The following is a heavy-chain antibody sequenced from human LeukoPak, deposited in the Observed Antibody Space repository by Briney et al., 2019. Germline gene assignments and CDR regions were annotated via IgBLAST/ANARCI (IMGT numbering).Heavy chain of an antibody. CDR1: GYTFTGYY. CDR3: AREAYCSSTSCYGFDY. V-gene: IGHV1-2*04. J-gene: IGHJ4*02. D-gene: IGHD2-2*01. Sequence: ASVKVSCKASGYTFTGYYMHWVRQAPGQGLEWKGWINPNSGGTNYAQKFQGWVTMTRDTSISTAYMELSRLRSDDTAVYYCAREAYCSSTSCYGFDYWGQGTLVTVSS. CDR2: INPNSGGT.